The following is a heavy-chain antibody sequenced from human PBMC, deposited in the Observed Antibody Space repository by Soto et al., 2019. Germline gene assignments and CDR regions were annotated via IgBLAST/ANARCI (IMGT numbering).Heavy chain of an antibody. CDR1: GGSFSGYY. CDR3: ARFWGPVEAGIVVAGTRYYFDY. V-gene: IGHV4-34*01. J-gene: IGHJ4*02. D-gene: IGHD6-19*01. Sequence: QVQLQQWGAGLLKPSETLSLTCAVYGGSFSGYYWSWIRQPPGKGLEWIGEINHSGSTNYNPSLKSRVTISVDTHKKQFTLKLSSVTAADTDVYYCARFWGPVEAGIVVAGTRYYFDYRGQGTLVTGSS. CDR2: INHSGST.